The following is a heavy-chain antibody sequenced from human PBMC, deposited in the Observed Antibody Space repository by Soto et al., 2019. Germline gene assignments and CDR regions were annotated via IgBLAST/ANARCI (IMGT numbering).Heavy chain of an antibody. CDR1: GFTFTSSA. J-gene: IGHJ3*02. D-gene: IGHD5-12*01. V-gene: IGHV1-58*01. Sequence: ASVKVSCKASGFTFTSSAVQWVRQARGQRLEWIGWIVVGSGNTNYAQKFQERVTITRDMSTSTAYMELSSLRSEDTAVYYCAASSEGWLQFLRMYAFDIWGQGTRVTVAS. CDR2: IVVGSGNT. CDR3: AASSEGWLQFLRMYAFDI.